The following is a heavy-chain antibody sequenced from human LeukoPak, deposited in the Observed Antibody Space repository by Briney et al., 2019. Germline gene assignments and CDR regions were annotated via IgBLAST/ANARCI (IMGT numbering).Heavy chain of an antibody. J-gene: IGHJ4*02. CDR1: GVTLSSNY. V-gene: IGHV3-53*01. Sequence: PGGSLRLSCAASGVTLSSNYMSWVRQAPGKGLEWVSVISSGGNTYYADSVTGRFTISRDNSKNTLYLQMNSLRAEDTAVYYCARDTPPDYWGQGTLVTVSS. CDR3: ARDTPPDY. CDR2: ISSGGNT.